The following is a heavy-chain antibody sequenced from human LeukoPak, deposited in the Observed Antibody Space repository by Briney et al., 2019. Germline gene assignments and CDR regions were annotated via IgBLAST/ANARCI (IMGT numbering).Heavy chain of an antibody. D-gene: IGHD2-2*01. CDR2: ISAYNGNT. CDR1: GYTFNSYG. V-gene: IGHV1-18*01. J-gene: IGHJ4*02. CDR3: ARDQHEIVVVPAAVDFDY. Sequence: ASVKVSCKASGYTFNSYGISWVRQAPGQGLEWMGWISAYNGNTNYAQKLQGRVTMTTDTSTSTAYMELRSLRSDDTAVYYCARDQHEIVVVPAAVDFDYWGQGTLVTVSS.